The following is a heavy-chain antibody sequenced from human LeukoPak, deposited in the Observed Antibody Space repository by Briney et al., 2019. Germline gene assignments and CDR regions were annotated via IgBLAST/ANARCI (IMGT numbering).Heavy chain of an antibody. CDR3: AKGRYSSSGYFDY. D-gene: IGHD6-13*01. CDR2: ISGSGGST. J-gene: IGHJ4*02. CDR1: GFTFSSYA. V-gene: IGHV3-23*01. Sequence: GGSLRLSCAASGFTFSSYAMSWVRQAPGKGLEWVSAISGSGGSTYCADSVKGRFTISRDNSKNTLYLQMNSLRAEDTAVYYCAKGRYSSSGYFDYWGQGTLVTVSS.